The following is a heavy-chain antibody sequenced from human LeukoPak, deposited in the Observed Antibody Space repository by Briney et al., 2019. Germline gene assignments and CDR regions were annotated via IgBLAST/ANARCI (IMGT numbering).Heavy chain of an antibody. Sequence: ASVKVSCKASGYTFTSYGISWVRQAPGQGLEWMGWIFPNSGGTNYAQKFQGRVTMTWDTSISTAYMEMSRLRSDDTAVYYCARGRATSTFDYWGQGTPVTVSS. CDR3: ARGRATSTFDY. J-gene: IGHJ4*02. CDR2: IFPNSGGT. V-gene: IGHV1-2*02. CDR1: GYTFTSYG.